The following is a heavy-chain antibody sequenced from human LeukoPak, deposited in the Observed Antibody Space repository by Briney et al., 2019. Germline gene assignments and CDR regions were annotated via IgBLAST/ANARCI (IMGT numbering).Heavy chain of an antibody. CDR3: ARDDGSNISYSYYGMDV. D-gene: IGHD6-13*01. CDR1: GFTFSSYS. J-gene: IGHJ6*02. Sequence: GGSLRLSCAPSGFTFSSYSMNWVRQAPGEGLEWVSTIRFNSNHIYYAESVKGRFTISRDNAKNSVYLQMNSLRAEDTAVYHCARDDGSNISYSYYGMDVWGQGTTVTVSS. V-gene: IGHV3-21*01. CDR2: IRFNSNHI.